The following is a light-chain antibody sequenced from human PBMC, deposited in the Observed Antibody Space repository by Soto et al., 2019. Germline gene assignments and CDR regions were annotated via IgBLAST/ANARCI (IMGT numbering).Light chain of an antibody. CDR3: VLLYGGAWV. J-gene: IGLJ3*02. CDR2: RTS. CDR1: TGAVTSDYY. V-gene: IGLV7-43*01. Sequence: QTVVSQEPSLTVSPGGTVTLTCALTTGAVTSDYYPNWFQRKPGQALRTLIYRTSNKHSWTPARFSGSLLGGKAALTLSGVQPEDEADYYCVLLYGGAWVFGGGTKVTVL.